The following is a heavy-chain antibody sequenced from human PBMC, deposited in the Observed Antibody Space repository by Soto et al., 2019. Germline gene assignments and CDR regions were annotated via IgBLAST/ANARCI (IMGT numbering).Heavy chain of an antibody. Sequence: PGGSLRLSCAASGFTFSSYEMNWVRQAPGKGLEWVSYISSSGSSIYYADSVKGRFTISRDNAKNSLYLQLNSLRAEDTAVYYCAREGLQLWSALDYWGQGTLVTVSS. CDR2: ISSSGSSI. V-gene: IGHV3-48*03. D-gene: IGHD5-18*01. CDR1: GFTFSSYE. CDR3: AREGLQLWSALDY. J-gene: IGHJ4*02.